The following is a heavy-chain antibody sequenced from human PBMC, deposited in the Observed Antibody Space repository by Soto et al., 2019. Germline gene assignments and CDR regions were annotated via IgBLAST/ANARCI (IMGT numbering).Heavy chain of an antibody. CDR1: GFSFSSSG. CDR2: MYNGGTT. D-gene: IGHD5-18*01. CDR3: ARAGKYSYGNSFYYGLDV. V-gene: IGHV3-NL1*01. J-gene: IGHJ6*02. Sequence: GGSLRLSCAASGFSFSSSGMHWVRQAPGKGLEWVSLMYNGGTTNYADSVKGRFTISTDNSKNTVYLQMNSLRAEDTALYYCARAGKYSYGNSFYYGLDVWGQGTTVTVSS.